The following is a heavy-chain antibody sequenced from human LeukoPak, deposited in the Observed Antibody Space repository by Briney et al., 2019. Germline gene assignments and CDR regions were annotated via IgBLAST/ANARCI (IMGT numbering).Heavy chain of an antibody. CDR2: ISDSDIT. CDR1: GDSVRSGY. V-gene: IGHV4-4*09. J-gene: IGHJ1*01. CDR3: AGRGHRYSRD. Sequence: SETLSLTCTVSGDSVRSGYWTWIRQSPGKGLEWIGYISDSDITDYNPSLKSRLTISVDTSNNQFSLNLNSVTAADTAVYYCAGRGHRYSRDWGQGILVTVSS. D-gene: IGHD2-15*01.